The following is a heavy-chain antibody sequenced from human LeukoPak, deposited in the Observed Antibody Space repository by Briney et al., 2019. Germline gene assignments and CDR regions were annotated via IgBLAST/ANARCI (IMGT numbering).Heavy chain of an antibody. Sequence: ASVKVSCKASGYTFTSYYMHWVRQAPGQGLEWMGIINPSGGSTSYAQKFQGRVTMTRDMSTSTVYMELSSLRSEDTAVYYCARVSVAGTRIYYVDYWGQGTLVTVSS. V-gene: IGHV1-46*01. J-gene: IGHJ4*02. CDR1: GYTFTSYY. CDR2: INPSGGST. D-gene: IGHD6-19*01. CDR3: ARVSVAGTRIYYVDY.